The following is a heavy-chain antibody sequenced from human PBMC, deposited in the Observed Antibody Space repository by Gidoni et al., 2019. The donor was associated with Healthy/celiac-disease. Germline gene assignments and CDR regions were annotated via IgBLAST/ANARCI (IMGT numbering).Heavy chain of an antibody. D-gene: IGHD6-19*01. V-gene: IGHV3-30-3*01. CDR3: ARDWHACIAVAGTCYYYGMDV. Sequence: QVQLVEAGGGVVQPGRSLRLSCAASGFTFSSYALHWVRQAPGKGLEWVAVISYDGSNKYYADSVKGRFTISRDNSKNTLYLQMNSLRAEDTAVYYCARDWHACIAVAGTCYYYGMDVWGQGTTVTVSS. CDR1: GFTFSSYA. CDR2: ISYDGSNK. J-gene: IGHJ6*02.